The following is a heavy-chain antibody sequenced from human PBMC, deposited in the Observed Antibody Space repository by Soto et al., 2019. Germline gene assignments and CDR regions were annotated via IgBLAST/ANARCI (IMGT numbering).Heavy chain of an antibody. CDR3: TTNYYDSSGPDDY. V-gene: IGHV3-66*01. CDR1: GFTVSSNY. J-gene: IGHJ4*02. Sequence: GGSLRLSCAASGFTVSSNYMSWVRQAPGKGLEWVSVIYSGGSIYYADSVKGRFTISRDNSKNTLYLQMNSLRAEDTAVYYCTTNYYDSSGPDDYWGQGTLVTVSS. D-gene: IGHD3-22*01. CDR2: IYSGGSI.